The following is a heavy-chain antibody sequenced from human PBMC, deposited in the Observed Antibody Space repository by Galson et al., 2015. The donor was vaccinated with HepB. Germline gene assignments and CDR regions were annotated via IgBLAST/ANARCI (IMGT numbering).Heavy chain of an antibody. CDR1: GYTFTSYG. CDR2: ISAYNGNT. J-gene: IGHJ4*02. V-gene: IGHV1-18*01. D-gene: IGHD3-22*01. Sequence: SVKVSCKASGYTFTSYGISWVRQAPGQGLEWMGWISAYNGNTSYAQKLQGRVTMTTDTSTSTAYMELRSLRSDDTAVYYCARGAHYYDSSGYEYWGQGTLVTVSS. CDR3: ARGAHYYDSSGYEY.